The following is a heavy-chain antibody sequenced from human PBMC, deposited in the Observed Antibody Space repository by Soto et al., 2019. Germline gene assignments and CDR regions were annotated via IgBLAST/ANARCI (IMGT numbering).Heavy chain of an antibody. J-gene: IGHJ4*02. CDR3: ARQSVRSSGWYPD. Sequence: QVQLQESGPGLVKPSETLSLTCTVSGGSISSYYWSWIRQPPGKGLEWIGYIYYSGSTNYNPSLKSRVPRSVDTSKTQFSLKLSSVAAADPAVDYWARQSVRSSGWYPDWGQGTLVTVSS. V-gene: IGHV4-59*08. CDR2: IYYSGST. CDR1: GGSISSYY. D-gene: IGHD6-19*01.